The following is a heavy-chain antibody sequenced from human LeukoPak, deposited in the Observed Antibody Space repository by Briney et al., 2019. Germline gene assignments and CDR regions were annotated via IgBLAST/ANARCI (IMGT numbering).Heavy chain of an antibody. J-gene: IGHJ4*02. D-gene: IGHD4-23*01. CDR3: AKVNSFWFDY. CDR2: IRFDGSNK. Sequence: GGSLRHSCVASGFTFSDYGIHWVRRAPGRGLEWVAFIRFDGSNKYYPDSVQGRFTISRDNSKNTVYLQMNSLTPEDTAFYYCAKVNSFWFDYWGQGTLVTVSS. V-gene: IGHV3-30*02. CDR1: GFTFSDYG.